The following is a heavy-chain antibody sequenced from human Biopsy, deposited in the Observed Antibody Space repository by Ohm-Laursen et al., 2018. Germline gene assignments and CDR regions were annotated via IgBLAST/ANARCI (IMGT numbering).Heavy chain of an antibody. CDR1: GYTFTGYH. Sequence: ASVKVSCKASGYTFTGYHVHWVRQAPGQGLEWLGGNIPILGTGNYAQKFQDRVTVAADTSTSTATMKLRSLRSDDTAVYYCATKLTGYFHHWGQGTLVTVSS. CDR2: NIPILGTG. J-gene: IGHJ1*01. D-gene: IGHD3-9*01. CDR3: ATKLTGYFHH. V-gene: IGHV1-69*06.